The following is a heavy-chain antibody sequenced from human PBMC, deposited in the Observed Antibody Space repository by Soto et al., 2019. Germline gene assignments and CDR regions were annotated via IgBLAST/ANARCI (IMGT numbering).Heavy chain of an antibody. CDR2: IYTSGST. V-gene: IGHV4-4*07. Sequence: QVQLQESGPGLVKPSETLSLTCTVSGGSISSYYWSWIRQPAGKGLEWIGRIYTSGSTNYNPSLKSRVTMSVDTSKNQFYLKLSSVTAPDTAVYYCARDTGRLRGTLDDEIFDYGGQGTLVTVSS. CDR1: GGSISSYY. D-gene: IGHD3-10*01. CDR3: ARDTGRLRGTLDDEIFDY. J-gene: IGHJ4*02.